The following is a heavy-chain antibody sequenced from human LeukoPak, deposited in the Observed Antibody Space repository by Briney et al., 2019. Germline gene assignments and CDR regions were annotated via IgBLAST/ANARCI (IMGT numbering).Heavy chain of an antibody. V-gene: IGHV5-51*01. CDR1: GYSFTSYW. D-gene: IGHD6-6*01. CDR2: IYPGDSDT. CDR3: ATLGIAARRSLDY. J-gene: IGHJ4*02. Sequence: GESLKISCKGSGYSFTSYWIGWVRQMPGKGLEWMGIIYPGDSDTTYSPSFQGQVTISADKSISTAYLQWSSLKASDTAMYYCATLGIAARRSLDYWGQGTLVTVSS.